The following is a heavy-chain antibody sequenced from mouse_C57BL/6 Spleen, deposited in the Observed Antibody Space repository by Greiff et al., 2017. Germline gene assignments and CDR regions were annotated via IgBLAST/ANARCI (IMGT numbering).Heavy chain of an antibody. V-gene: IGHV5-17*01. CDR2: ISSGSSTI. D-gene: IGHD4-1*01. CDR3: ARTTGTMPFAY. CDR1: GFTFSDYG. J-gene: IGHJ3*01. Sequence: EVMLVESGGGLVKPGGSLKLSCAASGFTFSDYGMHWVRQAPEKGLEWVAYISSGSSTIYYADTVKGRFTIARDNAKNTLFLQMTSLRSEDTAMYYCARTTGTMPFAYWGQGTLVTVSA.